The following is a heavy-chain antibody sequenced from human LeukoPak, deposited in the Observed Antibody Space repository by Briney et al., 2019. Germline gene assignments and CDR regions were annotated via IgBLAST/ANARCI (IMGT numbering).Heavy chain of an antibody. CDR2: ISSSGSTI. V-gene: IGHV3-48*03. D-gene: IGHD4-17*01. Sequence: GGSLRLSCAASGFTFSSYEMNWVRQAPGKGLEWVSYISSSGSTIYYADSVKGRFTISRDNAKNSLYLQMNSLRAEDTAVYYCARDGGVDYGDRNYYYYGMDVWGQGTTVTVSS. CDR1: GFTFSSYE. J-gene: IGHJ6*02. CDR3: ARDGGVDYGDRNYYYYGMDV.